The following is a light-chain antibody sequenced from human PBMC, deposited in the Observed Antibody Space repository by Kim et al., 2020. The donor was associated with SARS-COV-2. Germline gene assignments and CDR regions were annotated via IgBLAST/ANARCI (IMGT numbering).Light chain of an antibody. V-gene: IGKV3-20*01. CDR1: QSVTSNF. CDR3: HQYGSSPLT. Sequence: ENVLTQSPGTLSLSPGARATLSCRASQSVTSNFLAWYQQKPGQAPRLLIYSASSRATGIPDRFSGSGSGTDFTLTINRVEPEDFVVYYCHQYGSSPLTFGPGTKLEI. J-gene: IGKJ2*01. CDR2: SAS.